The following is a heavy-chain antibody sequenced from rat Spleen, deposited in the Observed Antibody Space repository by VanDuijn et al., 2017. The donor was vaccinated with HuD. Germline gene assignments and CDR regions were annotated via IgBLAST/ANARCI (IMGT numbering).Heavy chain of an antibody. D-gene: IGHD1-12*01. CDR2: INWGGSST. CDR3: ARYYEGYVMDV. CDR1: GFTFDDYG. J-gene: IGHJ4*01. V-gene: IGHV5-29*01. Sequence: EVQLVESDGGLVQPGRSLKLSCAASGFTFDDYGMAWVRQAPKNGLEWVASINWGGSSTYYPDNVKGRFTISRDNAKNALYLKMNNLRSEDTAIYYCARYYEGYVMDVWGQGASVTVSS.